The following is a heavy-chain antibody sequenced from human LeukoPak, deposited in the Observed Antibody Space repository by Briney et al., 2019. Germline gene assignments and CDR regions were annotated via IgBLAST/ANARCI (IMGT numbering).Heavy chain of an antibody. CDR1: GGSIRSYY. CDR2: IYYSGST. D-gene: IGHD1-26*01. J-gene: IGHJ4*02. CDR3: ATGSHYFDY. V-gene: IGHV4-59*08. Sequence: SETLSLTCTVSGGSIRSYYWSWIRHPPGKGLEWIGYIYYSGSTKYNPSLKSRATISEDTSKNQFSLKLSSVTAADTAVYYCATGSHYFDYWGQGTLVTVSS.